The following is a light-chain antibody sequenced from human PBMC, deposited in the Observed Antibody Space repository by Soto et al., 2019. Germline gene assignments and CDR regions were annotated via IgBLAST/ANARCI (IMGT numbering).Light chain of an antibody. CDR3: QQLNSYPSIT. V-gene: IGKV1-9*01. J-gene: IGKJ5*01. CDR2: AAS. Sequence: DIQLTQYPSSLSASVADRLTVTCRASQGISSYLAWYQKKPXKAPKLXXYAASTLQSGVPSRFSGSGSGTDFTLTISSLQTEDFANYYCQQLNSYPSITFGQGTRLEIK. CDR1: QGISSY.